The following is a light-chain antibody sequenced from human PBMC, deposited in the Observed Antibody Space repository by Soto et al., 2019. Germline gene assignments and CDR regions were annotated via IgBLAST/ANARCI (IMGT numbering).Light chain of an antibody. CDR1: SGSVSTSYY. J-gene: IGLJ3*02. V-gene: IGLV8-61*01. CDR2: NTN. Sequence: QTVVTQEPSFSVSPVRTVTLTCGLSSGSVSTSYYPSWYQQTPGQAPRTLIYNTNTRSSGVPDRFSGSILGNKAALTITGAQADDESDYYCVLYMGSGTWVFGGGTKVTVL. CDR3: VLYMGSGTWV.